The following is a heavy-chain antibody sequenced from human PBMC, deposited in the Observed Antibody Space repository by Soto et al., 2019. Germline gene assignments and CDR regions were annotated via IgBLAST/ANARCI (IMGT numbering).Heavy chain of an antibody. Sequence: PGGSLRLSSAASGITLSSYAMSSVRQATGKGPEWVSGISASGGSTSYADSVKGRFTISRDNSKNTLYLQMNSLRADDTAVYHCAKGQNSGTYRFYFDYWGQGALVTVSS. CDR1: GITLSSYA. D-gene: IGHD1-26*01. CDR3: AKGQNSGTYRFYFDY. J-gene: IGHJ4*02. V-gene: IGHV3-23*01. CDR2: ISASGGST.